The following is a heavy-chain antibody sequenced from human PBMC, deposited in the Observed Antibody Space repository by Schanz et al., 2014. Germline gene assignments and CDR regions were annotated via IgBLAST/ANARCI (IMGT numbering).Heavy chain of an antibody. CDR3: AKDGRLPYYGTGSDFDY. CDR1: GFSFSIFA. V-gene: IGHV3-23*04. D-gene: IGHD3-22*01. CDR2: ISGSGGDT. J-gene: IGHJ4*02. Sequence: VQLVESGGGLVKPGGSLRLSCAASGFSFSIFAMTWVRQAPGQGLEWVSTISGSGGDTYPADSVKGRFTISRDNLKNTVYLQMNSLRAGDTAVYYCAKDGRLPYYGTGSDFDYWGQGTLVAVSS.